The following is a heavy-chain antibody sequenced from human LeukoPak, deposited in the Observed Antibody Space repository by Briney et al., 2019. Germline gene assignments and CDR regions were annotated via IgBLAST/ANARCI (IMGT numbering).Heavy chain of an antibody. Sequence: GGSLRLSCAASGFTFSSYSMNWVRQAPGKGLEWVAFIRYDGSNKYYADSVKGRFTISRDNSKNTLYLQMNSLRAEDTAVYYCARDRLFDYWGQGTLVTVSS. CDR1: GFTFSSYS. J-gene: IGHJ4*02. CDR2: IRYDGSNK. CDR3: ARDRLFDY. V-gene: IGHV3-30*02. D-gene: IGHD6-19*01.